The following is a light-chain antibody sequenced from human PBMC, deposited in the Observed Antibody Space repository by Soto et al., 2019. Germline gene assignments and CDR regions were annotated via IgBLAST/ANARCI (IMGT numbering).Light chain of an antibody. J-gene: IGLJ1*01. Sequence: QSALTQPASVSGSPGQSITISCTGTSSDVGGYNYVSWYQQHPGKAPKLMIYEVSNRPLGVSNRFSGSKSGNTASLTISGLQAEDEADYYCSSYISSSIDYVFGTGTKVTVL. CDR1: SSDVGGYNY. V-gene: IGLV2-14*01. CDR3: SSYISSSIDYV. CDR2: EVS.